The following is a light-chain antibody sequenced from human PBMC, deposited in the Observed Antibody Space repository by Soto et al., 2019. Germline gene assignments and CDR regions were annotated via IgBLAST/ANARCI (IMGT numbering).Light chain of an antibody. Sequence: DIVMTQSPDSLAVSLGERASINCRSSQNVLYSSNNKTYLAWYQQKPGQPPKLLIYWASTRESGVPDRFSGSGSVTDFTLTISSLQADDVAVYYCQQYYDTPFTFGPGTKVHIK. CDR2: WAS. J-gene: IGKJ3*01. CDR3: QQYYDTPFT. CDR1: QNVLYSSNNKTY. V-gene: IGKV4-1*01.